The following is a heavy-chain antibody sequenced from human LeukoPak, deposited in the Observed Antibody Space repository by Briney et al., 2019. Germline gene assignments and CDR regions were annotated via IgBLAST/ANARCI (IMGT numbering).Heavy chain of an antibody. CDR1: GFTFSSYG. V-gene: IGHV3-33*01. J-gene: IGHJ6*02. Sequence: GGSLRLSCAASGFTFSSYGLHWVRQAPGKGLEWGAVIWYDGSNKYYADSVKGRFTISRDNAKNSLYLRMNSLRAEDTAVYYCARDGYGDYGTHDGMDVWGQGTTVTVSS. D-gene: IGHD4-17*01. CDR3: ARDGYGDYGTHDGMDV. CDR2: IWYDGSNK.